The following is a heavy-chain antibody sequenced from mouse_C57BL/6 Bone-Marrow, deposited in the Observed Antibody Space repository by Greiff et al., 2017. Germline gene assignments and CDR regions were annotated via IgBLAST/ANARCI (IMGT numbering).Heavy chain of an antibody. J-gene: IGHJ2*01. CDR1: GYTFTSYT. D-gene: IGHD1-1*01. CDR2: INPSSGYT. CDR3: ARMGYYGSIDY. Sequence: VQLQESGAELARPGASVKMSCKASGYTFTSYTMHWVKQRPGQGLEWIGNINPSSGYTKYNQKFKDKATLTADKSSSTAYMQLSSLTSEDSAVYYCARMGYYGSIDYWGQGTTLTVSS. V-gene: IGHV1-4*01.